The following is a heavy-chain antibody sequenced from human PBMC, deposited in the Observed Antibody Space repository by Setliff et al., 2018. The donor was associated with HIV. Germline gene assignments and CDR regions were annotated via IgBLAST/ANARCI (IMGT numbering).Heavy chain of an antibody. CDR1: GGSISSGGYY. CDR3: ARPFDWGSSHPLGY. CDR2: IYYSGST. D-gene: IGHD3-9*01. J-gene: IGHJ4*02. Sequence: SETLSLTCTVSGGSISSGGYYWSWIRQHPGKGLEWIGYIYYSGSTYYNPSLKSRVTISVDTSKNQFSLKLSTVTAADTAVYYCARPFDWGSSHPLGYWSQGTLVTVSS. V-gene: IGHV4-31*03.